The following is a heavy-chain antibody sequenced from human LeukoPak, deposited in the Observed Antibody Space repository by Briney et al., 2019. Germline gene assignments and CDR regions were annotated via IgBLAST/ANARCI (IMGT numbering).Heavy chain of an antibody. CDR2: ISSRSRYI. CDR1: GFTFSNYS. V-gene: IGHV3-21*01. J-gene: IGHJ4*02. D-gene: IGHD3-22*01. CDR3: AIFRFAYYDGSAPH. Sequence: GGTLRLSCAASGFTFSNYSMNWVRQAPGKGLEWVSSISSRSRYIYYADSVKGRFTISGDNARNSLYLQMNSLRADDTALYYCAIFRFAYYDGSAPHSGQATLVT.